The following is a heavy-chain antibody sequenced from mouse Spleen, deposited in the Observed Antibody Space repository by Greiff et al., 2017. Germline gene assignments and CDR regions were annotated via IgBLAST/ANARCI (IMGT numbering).Heavy chain of an antibody. Sequence: QVQLKESGPGLVAPSQSLSITCTVSGFSLTSYAISWVRQPPGKGLEWLGVIWTGGGTNYNSALKSRLSISKDNSKSQVFLKMNSLQTDDTARYYCARVIYYYGSSYVGGAMDYWGQGTSVTVSS. CDR1: GFSLTSYA. V-gene: IGHV2-9-1*01. D-gene: IGHD1-1*01. CDR2: IWTGGGT. CDR3: ARVIYYYGSSYVGGAMDY. J-gene: IGHJ4*01.